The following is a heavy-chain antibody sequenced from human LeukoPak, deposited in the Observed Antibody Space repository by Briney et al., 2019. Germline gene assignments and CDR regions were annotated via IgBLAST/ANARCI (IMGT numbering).Heavy chain of an antibody. CDR3: ARTRGFGELVGGGFDP. CDR2: SYYSGNT. D-gene: IGHD3-10*01. V-gene: IGHV4-39*01. J-gene: IGHJ5*02. CDR1: GGSITSTTYY. Sequence: PSETLSLTCTLSGGSITSTTYYWGWIRQPPGKGLEWIGSSYYSGNTYYNPSLKSRVTISLDTSRKQFSLKLSSVTAADTAVYYCARTRGFGELVGGGFDPWGQGTLVAVSS.